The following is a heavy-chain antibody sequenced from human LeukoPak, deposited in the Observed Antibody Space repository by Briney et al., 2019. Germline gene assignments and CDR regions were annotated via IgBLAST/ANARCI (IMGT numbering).Heavy chain of an antibody. CDR3: ARDSEAVADY. D-gene: IGHD6-19*01. J-gene: IGHJ4*02. V-gene: IGHV3-30-3*01. CDR1: GFTFSSYA. Sequence: GGSLRLSCAASGFTFSSYAMHWVRQAPGKGLEWVAVISYDGGNKYYADSVKGRFTISRDNSKNTLYLQMNSLRAEDTAVYYCARDSEAVADYWGQGTLVTVSS. CDR2: ISYDGGNK.